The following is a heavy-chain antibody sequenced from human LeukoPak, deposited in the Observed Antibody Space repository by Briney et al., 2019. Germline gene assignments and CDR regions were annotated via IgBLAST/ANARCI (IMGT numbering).Heavy chain of an antibody. J-gene: IGHJ4*02. V-gene: IGHV4-30-4*01. D-gene: IGHD6-13*01. CDR3: ARDSRPFIAAAASGFYYFDC. CDR1: GGSISSGDYY. Sequence: SQTLSLTCTVSGGSISSGDYYWSWIRQPPGKGLEWIGYIYYSGSTNYNPSLKSRVTISVDTSKNQFSLKLSSVTAADTAVYYCARDSRPFIAAAASGFYYFDCWGQGTLVTVSS. CDR2: IYYSGST.